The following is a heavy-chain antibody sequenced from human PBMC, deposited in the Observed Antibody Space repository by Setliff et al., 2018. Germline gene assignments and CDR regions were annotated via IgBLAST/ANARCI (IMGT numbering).Heavy chain of an antibody. J-gene: IGHJ5*02. D-gene: IGHD3-10*01. CDR2: IIPILGIA. Sequence: RASVKVSCKASGGTFSSYAISWVRQAPGQGLEWMGGIIPILGIANYAQKFQGRVTITADESTSTAYMELSSLRSEDTAVYYCAKKASPYGSGSYYNEVWPPFDPWGQGTLVTVSS. V-gene: IGHV1-69*10. CDR3: AKKASPYGSGSYYNEVWPPFDP. CDR1: GGTFSSYA.